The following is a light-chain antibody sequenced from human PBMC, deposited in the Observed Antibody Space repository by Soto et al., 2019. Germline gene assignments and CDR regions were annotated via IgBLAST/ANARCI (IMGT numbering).Light chain of an antibody. CDR2: GAS. J-gene: IGKJ1*01. CDR3: QQYDNSPTWT. Sequence: EIGLTQSPGTLSLSPGERATLSCRASQSVSSRYLAWYQQKPGHAPSVLIYGASTRATGIPDRFSGSGSGADFTLTISRLEPEDFAVYYCQQYDNSPTWTFGQGTKVEIK. V-gene: IGKV3-20*01. CDR1: QSVSSRY.